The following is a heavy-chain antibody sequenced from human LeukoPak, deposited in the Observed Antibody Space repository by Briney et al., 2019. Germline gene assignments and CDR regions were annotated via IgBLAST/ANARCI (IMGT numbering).Heavy chain of an antibody. CDR3: ANSNCSGGSCYWGFDY. J-gene: IGHJ4*02. D-gene: IGHD2-15*01. V-gene: IGHV3-23*01. Sequence: GGSLRLSCAASGFTFSSYAMSWVRQAPGKGLEWVSAISGSDGSTYYADSVKGRFTISRDNSKYTLYLQMNSLRAEDTAVYYCANSNCSGGSCYWGFDYWGQGTLVTVSS. CDR2: ISGSDGST. CDR1: GFTFSSYA.